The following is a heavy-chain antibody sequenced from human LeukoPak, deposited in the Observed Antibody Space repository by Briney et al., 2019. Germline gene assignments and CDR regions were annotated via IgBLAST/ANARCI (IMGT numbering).Heavy chain of an antibody. J-gene: IGHJ4*02. Sequence: SVKVSCKASGATFSSYAISWVRQAPGQGLEWMGGIIPIFGTANSAQKLQGRVTITTDESTTTAYMELSSLRSEDTAVYHCARDLGGVSGAVTQDYWGQGTLVTVS. V-gene: IGHV1-69*05. CDR2: IIPIFGTA. CDR3: ARDLGGVSGAVTQDY. D-gene: IGHD4-17*01. CDR1: GATFSSYA.